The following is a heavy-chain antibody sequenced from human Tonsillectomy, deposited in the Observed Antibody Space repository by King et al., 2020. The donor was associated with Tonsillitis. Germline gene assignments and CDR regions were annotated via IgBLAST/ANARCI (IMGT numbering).Heavy chain of an antibody. CDR3: TTFYLWGSYSYADP. CDR2: IKSKTDGGTT. V-gene: IGHV3-15*01. D-gene: IGHD3-16*02. J-gene: IGHJ5*02. Sequence: VQLVESGGGLVKPGGSLRLSCAASGFTFSNAWMSWVRQAPGKGLEWVGRIKSKTDGGTTDYAAPVKGRFTISRDDSKKTLYLQMNSLKTEDTAVYYCTTFYLWGSYSYADPWGKGTLVTVSS. CDR1: GFTFSNAW.